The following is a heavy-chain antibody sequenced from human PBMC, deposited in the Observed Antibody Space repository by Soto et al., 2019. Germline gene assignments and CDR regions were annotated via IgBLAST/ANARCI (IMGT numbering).Heavy chain of an antibody. CDR2: IYYNENT. J-gene: IGHJ5*02. Sequence: PSETLSLTCTVSGGSISSYFWSWIRQSPGKGLEWIGYIYYNENTNYSPSLSSRVTISVDTSKNHFSLKLNSVTVADTAVYYCARGGASARWLDPWGQGTLGTVSS. CDR1: GGSISSYF. V-gene: IGHV4-59*01. D-gene: IGHD3-16*01. CDR3: ARGGASARWLDP.